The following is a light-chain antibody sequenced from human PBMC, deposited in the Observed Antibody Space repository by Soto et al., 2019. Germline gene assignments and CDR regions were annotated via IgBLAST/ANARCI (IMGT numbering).Light chain of an antibody. V-gene: IGKV3-15*01. J-gene: IGKJ2*01. CDR2: SAS. CDR1: QSISNR. CDR3: QQYGYSPYT. Sequence: EIVMTQSPATLSVSPGERATLSCRASQSISNRLAWYQQKPGQAPRLLIYSASTRATGVPARFSGSGSGTEFTLTISSLQSEDFAVFYCQQYGYSPYTFGQGTKLEI.